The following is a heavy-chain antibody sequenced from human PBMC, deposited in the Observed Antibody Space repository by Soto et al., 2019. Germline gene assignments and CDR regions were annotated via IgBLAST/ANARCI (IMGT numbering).Heavy chain of an antibody. Sequence: QVQLRESGPRLVKPSGTLSLTCAVSGSSITSSNWCTWVRQPPGKGLEWIGESYHSGSSNYNPSLKSRVTISVDQSKNQLFLTLTAVPAADTAVYYCARRYYYDSSGYYLGDWGQGILVTVSS. CDR3: ARRYYYDSSGYYLGD. CDR2: SYHSGSS. D-gene: IGHD3-22*01. V-gene: IGHV4-4*02. J-gene: IGHJ4*02. CDR1: GSSITSSNW.